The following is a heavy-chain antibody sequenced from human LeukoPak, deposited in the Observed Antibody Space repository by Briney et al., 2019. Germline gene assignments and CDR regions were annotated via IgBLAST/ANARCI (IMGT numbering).Heavy chain of an antibody. CDR2: ITSSGSTT. CDR3: ARDHRSGSGSGTQANDY. D-gene: IGHD3-10*01. CDR1: GFTFSTYE. Sequence: GGSLRLSCAASGFTFSTYEMHWVRQAPGKGLEWVSYITSSGSTTYYADSVKGRFTISRDNAKNSLYLQMNSLRDEDTAVYYCARDHRSGSGSGTQANDYWGQGTLVTVSS. J-gene: IGHJ4*02. V-gene: IGHV3-48*03.